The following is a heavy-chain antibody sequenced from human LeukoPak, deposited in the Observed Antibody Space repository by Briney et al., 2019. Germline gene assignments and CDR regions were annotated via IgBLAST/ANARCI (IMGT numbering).Heavy chain of an antibody. D-gene: IGHD3-3*01. J-gene: IGHJ4*02. CDR3: AKDYDFWSGYFDY. V-gene: IGHV3-23*01. CDR1: GFTFSSYA. CDR2: ISGSGGST. Sequence: GGSLRLSCAASGFTFSSYAMSWVRQAPGKGLEWVSAISGSGGSTYYADSVKGRFTISRDDSKNTLYLQMNSLRAEDTAVYYCAKDYDFWSGYFDYWGQGTLVTVSS.